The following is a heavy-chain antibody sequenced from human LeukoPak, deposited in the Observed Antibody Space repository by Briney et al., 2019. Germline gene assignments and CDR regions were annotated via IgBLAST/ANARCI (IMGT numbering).Heavy chain of an antibody. CDR2: IIPILGIA. CDR3: ARVGMATLWHAFDI. Sequence: SVKVSCKASGGTFSSYAISWVRQAPGQGLEWMGRIIPILGIANYAQKFQGRVTITADKSTSTAYMELSSLRSEDTAVYYCARVGMATLWHAFDIWGQGTMVTVSS. CDR1: GGTFSSYA. V-gene: IGHV1-69*04. D-gene: IGHD5-12*01. J-gene: IGHJ3*02.